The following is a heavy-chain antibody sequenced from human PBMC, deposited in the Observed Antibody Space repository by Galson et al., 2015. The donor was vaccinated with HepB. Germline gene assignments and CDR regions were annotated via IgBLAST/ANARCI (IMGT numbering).Heavy chain of an antibody. D-gene: IGHD2-8*01. Sequence: SLRLSCAASGFTFSSYAMHWVRQAPGKGLEWVAVISYDGSNKYYADSVKGRFTISRDNSRNTLYLQMNSLRAEDTAVYYCARVRANWDVWGKGTTVTVSS. J-gene: IGHJ6*04. V-gene: IGHV3-30-3*01. CDR1: GFTFSSYA. CDR2: ISYDGSNK. CDR3: ARVRANWDV.